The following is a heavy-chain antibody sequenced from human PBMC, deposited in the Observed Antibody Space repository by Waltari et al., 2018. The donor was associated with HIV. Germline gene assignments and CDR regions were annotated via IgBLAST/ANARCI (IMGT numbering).Heavy chain of an antibody. J-gene: IGHJ6*02. CDR3: ARVALPAAIHYGMDA. V-gene: IGHV1-2*06. CDR2: INPNNAGT. Sequence: QVQLVQSGAEMKKPGASVRVSCTASGYTFIAYDIHWVRQAPGQGIEWMGRINPNNAGTDYPQKFQGRVTMTRVTSINTVYMELIRRRPDDTAVYYCARVALPAAIHYGMDAWGQGTTVTVSS. D-gene: IGHD2-2*01. CDR1: GYTFIAYD.